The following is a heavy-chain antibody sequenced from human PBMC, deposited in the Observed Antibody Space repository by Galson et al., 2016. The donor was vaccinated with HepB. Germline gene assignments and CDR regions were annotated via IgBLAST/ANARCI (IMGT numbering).Heavy chain of an antibody. CDR3: ASHKGWSYQNFDY. Sequence: ETLSLTCTVSGGSINSVSYYWAWIRQPPGKGLQWIASVYYNGNTYYSSSLKSRVTISADTSRNQFSLKLSSMTAADTAVYYCASHKGWSYQNFDYWGQGTLVTVSS. J-gene: IGHJ4*02. V-gene: IGHV4-39*01. CDR1: GGSINSVSYY. CDR2: VYYNGNT. D-gene: IGHD1-26*01.